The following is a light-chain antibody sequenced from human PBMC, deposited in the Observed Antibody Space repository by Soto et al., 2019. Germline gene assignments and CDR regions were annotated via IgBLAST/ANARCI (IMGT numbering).Light chain of an antibody. Sequence: IQMTQSPSSLSASVGDRVTITCRASQGVRNDVDWYQQKPGQAPKVLIYAASSLPSGVPPRFSGSGSGTEFTLTISRLQPEDSATYYCLQGYHYPWTFGQGTKVEIK. CDR2: AAS. J-gene: IGKJ1*01. V-gene: IGKV1-6*01. CDR3: LQGYHYPWT. CDR1: QGVRND.